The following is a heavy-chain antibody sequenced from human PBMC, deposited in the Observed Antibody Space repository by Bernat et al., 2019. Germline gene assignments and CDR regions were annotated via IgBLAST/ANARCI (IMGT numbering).Heavy chain of an antibody. CDR3: ARDPRGGDDAFDI. J-gene: IGHJ3*02. CDR1: GFTFSSYS. CDR2: ISSSSSYI. V-gene: IGHV3-21*01. D-gene: IGHD3-16*01. Sequence: EVQLVESGGGLVKPGGSLRLSCAASGFTFSSYSMNWVRQAPGKGLEWVSSISSSSSYIYYADSVKGRFTISRDNAKNSLYLQMNSQRAEDTAVYYCARDPRGGDDAFDIWGQGTMVTVSS.